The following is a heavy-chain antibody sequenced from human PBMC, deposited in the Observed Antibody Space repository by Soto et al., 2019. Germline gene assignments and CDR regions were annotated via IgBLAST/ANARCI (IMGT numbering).Heavy chain of an antibody. CDR2: DNESGTT. J-gene: IGHJ4*02. Sequence: SETLSLTCTVSGASISGSSDYWGWIRQAPGKGREWIGNDNESGTTYYNPSIKSRVTIAVDTSNNQFTLRLSSAAAADAAACDCARQPYRSVASMVWGQGTQVTVSS. CDR1: GASISGSSDY. CDR3: ARQPYRSVASMV. V-gene: IGHV4-39*01. D-gene: IGHD6-6*01.